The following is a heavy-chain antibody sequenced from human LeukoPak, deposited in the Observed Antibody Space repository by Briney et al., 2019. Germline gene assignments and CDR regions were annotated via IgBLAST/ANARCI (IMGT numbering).Heavy chain of an antibody. V-gene: IGHV3-7*01. CDR2: INQDGREK. J-gene: IGHJ4*02. Sequence: GGTLRLSCAASGFTFSGYWMSWVRQAPGKGLEWVAKINQDGREKYNVDSVRGGFTTSRDNAKNSLYLQMTITRAETTAVYFCARDNIIYYYVSSGYYPLDNWGQGAPVTVSS. CDR1: GFTFSGYW. D-gene: IGHD3-22*01. CDR3: ARDNIIYYYVSSGYYPLDN.